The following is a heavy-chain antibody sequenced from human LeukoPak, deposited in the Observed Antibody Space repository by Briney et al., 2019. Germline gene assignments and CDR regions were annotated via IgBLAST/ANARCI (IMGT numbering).Heavy chain of an antibody. V-gene: IGHV1-18*01. CDR3: ARDERYDSSGYPFDY. CDR1: GYTFTSYG. D-gene: IGHD3-22*01. CDR2: ISAYNGNT. J-gene: IGHJ4*02. Sequence: ASVKVSCKASGYTFTSYGISWVRQAPGQGLEWMGWISAYNGNTNYAQKFQGRVTMTRDTSISTAYIELSRLRSDDTAVYYCARDERYDSSGYPFDYWGQGTLVTVSS.